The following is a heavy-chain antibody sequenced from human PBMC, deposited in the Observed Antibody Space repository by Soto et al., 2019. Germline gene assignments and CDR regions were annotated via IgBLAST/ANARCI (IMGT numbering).Heavy chain of an antibody. V-gene: IGHV3-23*01. CDR3: ARVFSAGYFSSPDV. J-gene: IGHJ4*02. Sequence: GGSLRLSCAASGFTFSSFALSWVRQAPGKGLDWVSAISGSGGSTYSADSVRGRFTISRDNSKNTLYLQMSSLRAEDTAVYYCARVFSAGYFSSPDVRGQVPLVTVSS. CDR2: ISGSGGST. D-gene: IGHD3-9*01. CDR1: GFTFSSFA.